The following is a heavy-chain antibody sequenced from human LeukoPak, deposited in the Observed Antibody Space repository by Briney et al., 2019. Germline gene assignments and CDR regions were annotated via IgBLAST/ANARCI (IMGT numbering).Heavy chain of an antibody. Sequence: GRSLRLSCAASGFTFSTSWMTWVRQAPGKGLEWVASVKEDGSEKSYVDSVAGRFTISRVNAKKSLYLQMNSLRAEDTAVYYCARPRGIAPYYFDYWGQGTLVTVSS. V-gene: IGHV3-7*05. CDR3: ARPRGIAPYYFDY. CDR1: GFTFSTSW. CDR2: VKEDGSEK. J-gene: IGHJ4*02. D-gene: IGHD6-13*01.